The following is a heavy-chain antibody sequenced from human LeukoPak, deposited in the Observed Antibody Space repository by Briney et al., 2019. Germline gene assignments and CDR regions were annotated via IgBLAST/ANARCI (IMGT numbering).Heavy chain of an antibody. D-gene: IGHD5-18*01. CDR2: IIPIFGTA. CDR1: GGTFSSYA. V-gene: IGHV1-69*01. CDR3: ARESVDTAILDY. Sequence: SVKVSCKASGGTFSSYAISWVRQAPGQGLEWIGGIIPIFGTANYAQKFQGRVTITADESTSTAYMELSSLRSEDTAVYYCARESVDTAILDYWGQGTLVTVSS. J-gene: IGHJ4*02.